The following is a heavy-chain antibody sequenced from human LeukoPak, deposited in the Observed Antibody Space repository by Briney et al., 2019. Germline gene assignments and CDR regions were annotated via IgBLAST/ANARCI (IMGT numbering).Heavy chain of an antibody. D-gene: IGHD6-13*01. Sequence: GGSLRLSCAASGFTFSSYAMSWVRQAPGKGLEWVSGMSGSGGSTYYADSVKGRFTISRDNSKNTLYLQMNSLRGEDTAIYCCAKVEGSDWYEGFDYWGQGTLVTVSS. J-gene: IGHJ4*02. CDR1: GFTFSSYA. V-gene: IGHV3-23*01. CDR2: MSGSGGST. CDR3: AKVEGSDWYEGFDY.